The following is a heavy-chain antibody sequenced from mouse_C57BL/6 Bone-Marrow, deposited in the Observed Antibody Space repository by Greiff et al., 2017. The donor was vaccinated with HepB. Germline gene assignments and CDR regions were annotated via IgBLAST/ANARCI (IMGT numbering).Heavy chain of an antibody. CDR1: GFTFSDYY. D-gene: IGHD4-1*01. J-gene: IGHJ1*03. CDR3: ARHKLGPHWYFDV. V-gene: IGHV5-12*01. Sequence: EVKLMESGGGLVQPGGSLKLSCAASGFTFSDYYMYWVRQTPEKRLEWVAYISNGGGSTYYPDTVKGRFTISRDNAKNTLYLQMSRLKSEDTAMYYCARHKLGPHWYFDVWGTGTTVTVSS. CDR2: ISNGGGST.